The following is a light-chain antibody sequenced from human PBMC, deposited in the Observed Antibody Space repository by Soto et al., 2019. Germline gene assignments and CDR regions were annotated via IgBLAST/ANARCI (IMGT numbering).Light chain of an antibody. CDR3: QESYSSLWGT. Sequence: DLQMTQSPASLSASVGDRVTITCRTSQSINTYLNWYQQKPAKAPKLLIYGASSLQSGVPLRFRGSGTGTDFTLTITTLQPEDFATYYCQESYSSLWGTCGQGTKVEIK. V-gene: IGKV1-39*01. CDR2: GAS. CDR1: QSINTY. J-gene: IGKJ1*01.